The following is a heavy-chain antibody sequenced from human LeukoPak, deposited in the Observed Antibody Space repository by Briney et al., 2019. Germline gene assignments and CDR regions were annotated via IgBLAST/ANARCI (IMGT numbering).Heavy chain of an antibody. Sequence: GGSLRLSCAGSGFTFSGSAMHWVRQASGKGLEWVAHIRTKATSYATAHAASVKGRFTISRDDSKNTAYLQMNSLKTEDTAVYYCTRLDLFYYDGSDYPGWGQGTLVTVSS. CDR3: TRLDLFYYDGSDYPG. CDR1: GFTFSGSA. D-gene: IGHD3-22*01. V-gene: IGHV3-73*01. CDR2: IRTKATSYAT. J-gene: IGHJ4*02.